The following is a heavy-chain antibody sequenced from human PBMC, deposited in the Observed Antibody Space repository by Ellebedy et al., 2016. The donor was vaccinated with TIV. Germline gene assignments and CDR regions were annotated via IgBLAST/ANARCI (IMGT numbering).Heavy chain of an antibody. CDR3: ARALAGSNKVTYHFGMDV. D-gene: IGHD2-21*02. V-gene: IGHV4-61*08. CDR2: IYYSGST. J-gene: IGHJ6*02. Sequence: SETLSLXCTVSGDSINSDDYYWSWIRQSPGKGLEWIGNIYYSGSTDYNPSLKSRVTISVDTSKNQFSLNLTSVTAADTALYYCARALAGSNKVTYHFGMDVWGQGTTVTVS. CDR1: GDSINSDDYY.